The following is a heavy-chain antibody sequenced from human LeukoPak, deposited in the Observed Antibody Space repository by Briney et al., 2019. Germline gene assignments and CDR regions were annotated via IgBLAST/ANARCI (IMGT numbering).Heavy chain of an antibody. J-gene: IGHJ4*02. CDR2: IHYSGST. Sequence: SETLSLTCTVSVYSISGAYYWGWIRQPPGKGLEWIGHIHYSGSTYYNPSLKSRVTISLDTSKNQFSLRLSSLTAADTAVYYCARGFWSRYFDYWGEGTLVTVSS. CDR3: ARGFWSRYFDY. V-gene: IGHV4-38-2*02. D-gene: IGHD2-8*02. CDR1: VYSISGAYY.